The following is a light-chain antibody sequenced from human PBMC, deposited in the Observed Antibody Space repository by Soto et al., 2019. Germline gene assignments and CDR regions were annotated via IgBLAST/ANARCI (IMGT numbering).Light chain of an antibody. J-gene: IGKJ2*03. V-gene: IGKV1-5*01. CDR3: QQYDTFYS. CDR1: QSMSTRW. CDR2: DAS. Sequence: DIQMTQSPSTLSASVGDRVTITCRASQSMSTRWLAWYQQKPGKAPKLLIYDASSLESGVPSRFSGSGSGTEFTLTISSLQPDDFATYYCQQYDTFYSFGPGTKLEIK.